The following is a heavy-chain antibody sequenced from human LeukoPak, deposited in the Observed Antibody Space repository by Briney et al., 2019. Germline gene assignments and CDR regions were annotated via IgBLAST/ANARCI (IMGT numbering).Heavy chain of an antibody. CDR2: IYYSGST. V-gene: IGHV4-59*01. CDR1: GASISSDY. D-gene: IGHD3-10*01. J-gene: IGHJ4*02. Sequence: SETLSLTCTVSGASISSDYWSWIRQPPGKGLEWIGYIYYSGSTNYNPSLKSRVTISVDTSKNQFSLKLTSVTAADTAVYYCARGYARFGNYYFDYWGQGTLVTVSS. CDR3: ARGYARFGNYYFDY.